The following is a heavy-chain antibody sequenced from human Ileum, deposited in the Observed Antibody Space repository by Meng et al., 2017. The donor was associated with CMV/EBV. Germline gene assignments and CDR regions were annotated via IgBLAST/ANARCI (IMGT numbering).Heavy chain of an antibody. CDR1: GGSSTSITYN. D-gene: IGHD3-3*01. J-gene: IGHJ4*02. CDR3: ARNVGFYSSQIAY. V-gene: IGHV4-39*07. CDR2: VYYSGTT. Sequence: QLQAPGAWAGLVKPSDTLALSCTASGGSSTSITYNWGWIRQPPGKGLEWIGSVYYSGTTYYNPSLKSRVNMSIDTSKNRFSLKLSSATAADTAVYYCARNVGFYSSQIAYWGQGALVTVSS.